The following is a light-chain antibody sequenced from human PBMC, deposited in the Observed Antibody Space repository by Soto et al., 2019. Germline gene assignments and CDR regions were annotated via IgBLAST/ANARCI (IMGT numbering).Light chain of an antibody. V-gene: IGKV3-11*01. Sequence: EIVLTQSPANLSLSPGERATLSCRASQSVSSYLAWYQQKPGQAPRLLIYDASNRATGIPARFSGSGSGTDITLTISSLEPEDFAINYCQQRSNWPPITFGQGTRLEIK. CDR3: QQRSNWPPIT. CDR2: DAS. CDR1: QSVSSY. J-gene: IGKJ5*01.